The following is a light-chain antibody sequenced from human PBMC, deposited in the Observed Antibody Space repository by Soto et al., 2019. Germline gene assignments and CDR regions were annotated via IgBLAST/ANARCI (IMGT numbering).Light chain of an antibody. CDR1: SSSIGSNT. Sequence: QPVLTQPPSASGTPGQRVTISCSGSSSSIGSNTVNWYQQLPGTAPKLLIYRSNLRPSGVPDRFSGSKSGTSASLAISRLQSEDEADYYCAAWDDSLNGVVFGGGTKLTVL. CDR2: RSN. CDR3: AAWDDSLNGVV. V-gene: IGLV1-44*01. J-gene: IGLJ2*01.